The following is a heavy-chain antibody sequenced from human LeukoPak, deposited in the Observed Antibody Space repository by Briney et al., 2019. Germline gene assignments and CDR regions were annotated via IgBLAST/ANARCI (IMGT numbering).Heavy chain of an antibody. J-gene: IGHJ5*02. Sequence: PSETLSLTCTVSGGSISRYYWSWIRQPPGKGLEWIGYIYYSGSTNYNPSLKSRVTISVDTSKNQFSLKLSSVTAADTAVYYSARDLWSCGPNWFDLWGQGTLVTVSS. CDR1: GGSISRYY. V-gene: IGHV4-59*01. CDR2: IYYSGST. D-gene: IGHD1-26*01. CDR3: ARDLWSCGPNWFDL.